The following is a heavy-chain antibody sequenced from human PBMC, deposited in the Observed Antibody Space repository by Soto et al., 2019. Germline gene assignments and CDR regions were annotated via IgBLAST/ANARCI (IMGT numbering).Heavy chain of an antibody. CDR3: ARALPVAKGGFDP. CDR1: GFTVSNTY. V-gene: IGHV3-53*01. D-gene: IGHD2-2*01. CDR2: IYTAGGT. Sequence: LRLSCAASGFTVSNTYMTWVRQPPGKGLECVSVIYTAGGTNYADSVNGRFIISRDNSKNTLYLQMNSLRAEDTAVYYCARALPVAKGGFDPWGQGTLVTVSS. J-gene: IGHJ5*02.